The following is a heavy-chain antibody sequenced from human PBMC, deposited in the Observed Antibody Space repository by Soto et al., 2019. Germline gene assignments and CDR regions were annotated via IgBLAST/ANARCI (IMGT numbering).Heavy chain of an antibody. CDR2: IVPIFETL. D-gene: IGHD6-19*01. Sequence: QVQLVQSGAEVKKPGSSVKVSCKASGATFSGYAINWVRRAPGQGLEWLGRIVPIFETLNYAERFQGRVANTADESTTTVYMELTNLTHEDTAVYYCVVMGNVAVSNPRSFDYWGQGTQVTVSS. CDR3: VVMGNVAVSNPRSFDY. CDR1: GATFSGYA. J-gene: IGHJ4*02. V-gene: IGHV1-69*18.